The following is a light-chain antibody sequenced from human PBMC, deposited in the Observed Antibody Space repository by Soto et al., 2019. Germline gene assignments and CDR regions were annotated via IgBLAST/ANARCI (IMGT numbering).Light chain of an antibody. CDR1: QSVGSN. V-gene: IGKV3-15*01. CDR2: AAS. CDR3: QQYGSSPLIS. Sequence: IVMTQSPATLSVSPGERATLSCRASQSVGSNLAWFQHKPGQAPRLLIYAASTRATGIPARFSGSGSGTEFTLTINSLQSEDFAVYYCQQYGSSPLISFGQGTRLEIK. J-gene: IGKJ5*01.